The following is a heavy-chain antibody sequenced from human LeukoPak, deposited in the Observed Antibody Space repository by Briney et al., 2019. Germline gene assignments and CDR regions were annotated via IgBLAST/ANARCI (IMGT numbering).Heavy chain of an antibody. D-gene: IGHD3-22*01. CDR1: GYSLSSGFF. J-gene: IGHJ4*02. V-gene: IGHV4-38-2*02. Sequence: SETLSLTCTVSGYSLSSGFFCDWIRQSPGKVLEWIGSFSHRGGSYHNPSLKSRVTISVDTSKSQFSLKLLSVTAADTAVYYCSSAQDFSDGSGPNYLVSWGQGIRMTVSS. CDR3: SSAQDFSDGSGPNYLVS. CDR2: FSHRGGS.